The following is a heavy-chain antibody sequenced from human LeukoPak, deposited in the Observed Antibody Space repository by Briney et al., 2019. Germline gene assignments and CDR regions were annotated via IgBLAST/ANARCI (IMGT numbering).Heavy chain of an antibody. D-gene: IGHD1-26*01. Sequence: SLGLSCAASDFSFSNYGMHWVRQAPGKGLEWVAVILYDGNNKHYAESVKGRFTISRDNSNNMLYLQMNSLRPEDTAVYYCAKDRLFGSGLNGPHYYYGMDVWGQGTTVTVSS. J-gene: IGHJ6*02. V-gene: IGHV3-30*18. CDR3: AKDRLFGSGLNGPHYYYGMDV. CDR2: ILYDGNNK. CDR1: DFSFSNYG.